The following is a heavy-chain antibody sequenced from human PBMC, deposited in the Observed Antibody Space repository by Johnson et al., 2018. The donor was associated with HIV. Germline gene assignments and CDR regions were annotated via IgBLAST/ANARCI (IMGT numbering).Heavy chain of an antibody. CDR3: ARDEPYNLNAFDI. CDR2: IRYDGSNK. CDR1: GFTFSSYG. J-gene: IGHJ3*02. Sequence: VQLVESGGGVVQPGGSLRLSCAASGFTFSSYGMHWVRQAPGKGLEWVAFIRYDGSNKYYAESVQGRFNISRDNPKNTLYLQMNSLRAEDTAVYYCARDEPYNLNAFDIWGQGTKVTVSS. D-gene: IGHD5-24*01. V-gene: IGHV3-30*02.